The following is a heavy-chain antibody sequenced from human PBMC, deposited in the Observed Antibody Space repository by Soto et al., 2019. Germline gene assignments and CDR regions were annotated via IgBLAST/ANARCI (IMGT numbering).Heavy chain of an antibody. V-gene: IGHV4-39*01. J-gene: IGHJ6*02. CDR2: MFYSGLT. CDR1: GYSVSSSDYY. D-gene: IGHD2-15*01. CDR3: APLSVSLSGPYGIHV. Sequence: QLHLQESGPGLVKPSETLSLTCSVSGYSVSSSDYYWAWIRQPPGKGLEWIGSMFYSGLTYYNPSLKRRVTLSVDTSKNQFSVRLTSVTAADTAVYYCAPLSVSLSGPYGIHVWGQGTTVTVSS.